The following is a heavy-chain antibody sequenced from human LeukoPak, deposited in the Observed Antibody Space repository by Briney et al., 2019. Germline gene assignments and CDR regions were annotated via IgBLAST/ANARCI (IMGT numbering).Heavy chain of an antibody. J-gene: IGHJ6*03. CDR1: GGSISSGTCY. CDR2: IYYSGNT. V-gene: IGHV4-39*07. CDR3: ARGGYYYLDV. Sequence: SETLSLTCAVSGGSISSGTCYWGWIRQPPGKGLEWIGSIYYSGNTYYNPSLKSRVTISVDTSKNQFSLKLSSVTAADTAVYYCARGGYYYLDVWGRGTTVTVSS.